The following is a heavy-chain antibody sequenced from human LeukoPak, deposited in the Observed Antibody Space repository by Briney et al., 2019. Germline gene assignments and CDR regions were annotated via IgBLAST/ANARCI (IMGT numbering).Heavy chain of an antibody. J-gene: IGHJ4*02. D-gene: IGHD2-8*01. CDR3: AKYCTNGVCFDY. Sequence: GGSLRLSCAASGFTFSSYAMSWVRQAPGKGLESVSAISGSGGSTYYADSVKGRFTISRDNSKNTLYLQMNSLRAEDTAVYYCAKYCTNGVCFDYWGQGTLVTVSS. CDR2: ISGSGGST. CDR1: GFTFSSYA. V-gene: IGHV3-23*01.